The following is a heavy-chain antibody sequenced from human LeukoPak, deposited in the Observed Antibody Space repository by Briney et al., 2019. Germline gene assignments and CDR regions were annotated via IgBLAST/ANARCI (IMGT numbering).Heavy chain of an antibody. V-gene: IGHV4-59*01. CDR1: GGSISSYY. D-gene: IGHD2-8*01. J-gene: IGHJ5*02. CDR3: ARTNALYNWFAP. CDR2: IYYSGST. Sequence: SETQSLTCTVSGGSISSYYWSWIRQPPGKGLEWIGYIYYSGSTNYNPSLKSRVTISVDTSKNQFSLKLSSVTAADTAVYYCARTNALYNWFAPWGQGTLVTVSS.